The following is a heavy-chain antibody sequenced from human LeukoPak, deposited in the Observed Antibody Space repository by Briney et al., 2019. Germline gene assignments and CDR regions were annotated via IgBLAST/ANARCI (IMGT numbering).Heavy chain of an antibody. D-gene: IGHD6-13*01. J-gene: IGHJ4*02. V-gene: IGHV3-15*01. CDR1: GFTFSNAW. Sequence: GGSLRLSCAASGFTFSNAWMSWVRQAPGRGLEWVGRIKSKTDGGTTDYAAPVKGRFTISRDDSKNTLYLQMNSLKTEDTAVYYCTTDDFRRHSSSWFLDYWGQGTLVTVSS. CDR2: IKSKTDGGTT. CDR3: TTDDFRRHSSSWFLDY.